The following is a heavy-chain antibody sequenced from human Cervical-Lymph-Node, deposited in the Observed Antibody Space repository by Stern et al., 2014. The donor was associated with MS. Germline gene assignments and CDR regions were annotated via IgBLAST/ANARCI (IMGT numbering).Heavy chain of an antibody. CDR3: ARMLEDSSGLFEY. J-gene: IGHJ4*02. D-gene: IGHD3-22*01. V-gene: IGHV2-70*04. CDR1: WFSLSTYGMR. Sequence: QITLKESGPALVKPTQTLTLTCTFSWFSLSTYGMRVNWIRQPPGKALEWLARIDWDDDKFYSTSLKTRLTISKDTSKNQVVLTMTNMDPVDTATYYCARMLEDSSGLFEYWGQGTLVTVSS. CDR2: IDWDDDK.